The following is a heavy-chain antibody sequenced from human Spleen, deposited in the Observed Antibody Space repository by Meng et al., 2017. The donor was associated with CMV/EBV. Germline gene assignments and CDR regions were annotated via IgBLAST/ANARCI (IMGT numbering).Heavy chain of an antibody. Sequence: SCAASGFTFDDYAMHWVRQAPGQGLEWVSGISWHSATIGYADSVKGRFTISRDNAKNSLYLQMNSLRPEDTAFYYCVKAGAHSYYYYGMDVWGQGTTVTVSS. CDR3: VKAGAHSYYYYGMDV. CDR1: GFTFDDYA. CDR2: ISWHSATI. V-gene: IGHV3-9*01. D-gene: IGHD1-26*01. J-gene: IGHJ6*02.